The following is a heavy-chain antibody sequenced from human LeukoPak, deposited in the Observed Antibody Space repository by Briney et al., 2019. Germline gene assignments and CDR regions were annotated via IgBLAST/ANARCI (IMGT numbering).Heavy chain of an antibody. D-gene: IGHD3-3*01. CDR2: ISGSGGTT. Sequence: PGGSLRLSCAVSGFTFSSYAMSWVRQAPGKGLEWVSAISGSGGTTYYADSVKGRFTISRDYSKNTLYLQMNSLRAEDTAVYYCARDRGFLEWLLLYDAFDIWGQGTMVTVSS. CDR3: ARDRGFLEWLLLYDAFDI. J-gene: IGHJ3*02. V-gene: IGHV3-23*01. CDR1: GFTFSSYA.